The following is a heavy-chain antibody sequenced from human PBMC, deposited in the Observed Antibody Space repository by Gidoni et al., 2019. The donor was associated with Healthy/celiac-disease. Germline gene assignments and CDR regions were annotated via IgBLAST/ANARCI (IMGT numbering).Heavy chain of an antibody. CDR1: GFTFSSYD. D-gene: IGHD6-25*01. V-gene: IGHV3-13*05. J-gene: IGHJ3*02. CDR3: ARGVSGGGIHDAFDI. CDR2: IGTAGDP. Sequence: EVQLVESGGVLVQPGGSLRLSCAASGFTFSSYDMHWVRQATGKGLEWVSAIGTAGDPYYPGSVKGRFTISRENAKNSLYLQMNSLRAGDTAVYYCARGVSGGGIHDAFDIWGQGTMVTVSS.